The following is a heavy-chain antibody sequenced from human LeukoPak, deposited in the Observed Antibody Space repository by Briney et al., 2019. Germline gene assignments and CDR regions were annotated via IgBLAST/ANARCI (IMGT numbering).Heavy chain of an antibody. CDR2: INSDGSST. J-gene: IGHJ4*02. CDR3: ARDSEAGTLLYYFDY. V-gene: IGHV3-74*01. D-gene: IGHD6-19*01. CDR1: GLTFSSYW. Sequence: GGSLRLSCAASGLTFSSYWMHWVRQAPGKGLVWVSRINSDGSSTSYADSVKGRFTISRDNAKNTLYLQMNSLRAEDTAVYYCARDSEAGTLLYYFDYWGQGTLVTVSS.